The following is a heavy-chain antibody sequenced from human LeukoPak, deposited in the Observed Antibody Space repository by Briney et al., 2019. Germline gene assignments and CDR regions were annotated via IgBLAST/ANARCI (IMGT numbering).Heavy chain of an antibody. D-gene: IGHD3-3*01. CDR2: ISGSGGST. Sequence: PGGSLRLSCAASGFTFSSYAMSWVRQAPGKGLEWVSAISGSGGSTYYADSVKGRFTISRDNSKNTLYLQMNSLRAEDTAVYYCAKSPSSYDFWSGSGLLFSDYYMDVWGKGTTVTVSS. V-gene: IGHV3-23*01. CDR1: GFTFSSYA. CDR3: AKSPSSYDFWSGSGLLFSDYYMDV. J-gene: IGHJ6*03.